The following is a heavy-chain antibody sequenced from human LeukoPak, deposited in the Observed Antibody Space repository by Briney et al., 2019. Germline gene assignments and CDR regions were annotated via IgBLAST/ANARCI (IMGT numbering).Heavy chain of an antibody. Sequence: PSETLSLTCAVSGGSISSYYWSWIRQPPGKGLEWIGSIYYSGSTYYNPSLKSRVTISVDTSKNQFSLKLSSVTAADTAVYYCARHRSDYDFWSGYPNWFDPWGQGTLVTVSS. CDR2: IYYSGST. CDR1: GGSISSYY. D-gene: IGHD3-3*01. CDR3: ARHRSDYDFWSGYPNWFDP. V-gene: IGHV4-59*05. J-gene: IGHJ5*02.